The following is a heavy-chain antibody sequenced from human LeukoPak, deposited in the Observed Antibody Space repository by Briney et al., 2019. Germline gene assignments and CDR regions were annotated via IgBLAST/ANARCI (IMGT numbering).Heavy chain of an antibody. J-gene: IGHJ6*03. D-gene: IGHD4-17*01. CDR2: NYSTGST. V-gene: IGHV4-38-2*01. CDR3: ASKPTVIKAVYMDV. Sequence: SETLSLTCVVSGYSIHRGYFWGWMRQPPGKGVEWIGSNYSTGSTYYNPSLNSRVTISTDPSKYQFSLKLNSVTAAHTAIYYCASKPTVIKAVYMDVWGKGTTVTVSS. CDR1: GYSIHRGYF.